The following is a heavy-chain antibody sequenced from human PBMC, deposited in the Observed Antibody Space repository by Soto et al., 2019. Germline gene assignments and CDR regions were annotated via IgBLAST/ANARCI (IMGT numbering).Heavy chain of an antibody. CDR2: ISGSGGST. V-gene: IGHV3-23*01. J-gene: IGHJ3*02. CDR1: GFTFSSYA. CDR3: AKRRRTGPGADDAFDI. Sequence: EVQLLESGGGLVQPGGSLRLSCAASGFTFSSYAMSWVRQAPGKGLEWVSAISGSGGSTYYADSVKGRFTISRDNSKNTLYLQMNSLRAEDTAVYYCAKRRRTGPGADDAFDIWGQGTMVTVSS. D-gene: IGHD2-8*02.